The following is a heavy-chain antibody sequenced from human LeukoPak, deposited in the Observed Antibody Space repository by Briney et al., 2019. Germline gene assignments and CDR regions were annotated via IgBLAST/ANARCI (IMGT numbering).Heavy chain of an antibody. D-gene: IGHD1-1*01. V-gene: IGHV3-30*18. CDR2: ISYDGSNK. J-gene: IGHJ5*02. CDR1: GFTFSSYG. CDR3: AKGRIIWNAGYYWFDP. Sequence: QRGRSLRLSCAASGFTFSSYGMHWVRQAPGKGLEWVAVISYDGSNKYYADSVKGRFTISRDNSKNTLYLQMNSLRAEDTAVYYCAKGRIIWNAGYYWFDPWGQGTLVTVSS.